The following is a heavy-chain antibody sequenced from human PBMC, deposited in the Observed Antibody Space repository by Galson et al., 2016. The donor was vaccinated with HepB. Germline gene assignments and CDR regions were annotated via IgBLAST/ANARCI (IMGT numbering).Heavy chain of an antibody. Sequence: ETLSLTCAVYGGSFSGYYWSWIRQPPGKGLEWIGNIYYTGTSTDNPSLEGRVTMSVATSNNQFSLNLTSVTTADTAVYYCARTKGKFSRSSGMDYWGQGILVTVSS. J-gene: IGHJ4*02. CDR1: GGSFSGYY. CDR3: ARTKGKFSRSSGMDY. V-gene: IGHV4-34*01. D-gene: IGHD6-6*01. CDR2: IYYTGTS.